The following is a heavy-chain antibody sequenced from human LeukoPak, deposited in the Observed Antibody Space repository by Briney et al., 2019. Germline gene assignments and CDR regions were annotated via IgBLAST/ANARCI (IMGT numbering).Heavy chain of an antibody. Sequence: SQTLSLTCAISGDSVSSNSVAWNWFRQSPSRGLEWLGRTYYASKWNNDCAVSVQSRIAVNPDTSKNQFSLHLNSVTPDDTAVYYCARQSYRRFDPWGQGTLVTVSS. V-gene: IGHV6-1*01. J-gene: IGHJ5*02. CDR3: ARQSYRRFDP. CDR2: TYYASKWNN. CDR1: GDSVSSNSVA.